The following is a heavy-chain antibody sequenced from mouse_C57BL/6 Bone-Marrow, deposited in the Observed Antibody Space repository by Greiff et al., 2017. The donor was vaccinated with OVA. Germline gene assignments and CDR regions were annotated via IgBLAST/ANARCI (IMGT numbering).Heavy chain of an antibody. Sequence: QVQLQESDAELVKPGDSVKISCTVSGYTFTDHTIHWMKPRPAPGLECIGYFYPRDGSTKYNEKLKGKATLTADKSSNTAYMQRSSLTSEDSAVYCCAREAYEYPWFAYWGQGTLVTVSA. D-gene: IGHD2-4*01. CDR3: AREAYEYPWFAY. V-gene: IGHV1-78*01. CDR2: FYPRDGST. CDR1: GYTFTDHT. J-gene: IGHJ3*01.